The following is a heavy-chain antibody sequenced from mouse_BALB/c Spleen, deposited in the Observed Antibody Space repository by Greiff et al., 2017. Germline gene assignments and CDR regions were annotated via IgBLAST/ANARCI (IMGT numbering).Heavy chain of an antibody. V-gene: IGHV1-5*01. CDR2: IYPGNSDT. Sequence: VQLQQSGTVLARPGASVKMSCKASGYSFTSYWMHWVKQRPGQGLEWIGAIYPGNSDTSYNQKFKGKAKLTAVTSASTAYMELSSLTNEDSAVYYCTRFQYGNYLAYWGQGTTLTVSS. CDR3: TRFQYGNYLAY. CDR1: GYSFTSYW. J-gene: IGHJ2*01. D-gene: IGHD2-10*02.